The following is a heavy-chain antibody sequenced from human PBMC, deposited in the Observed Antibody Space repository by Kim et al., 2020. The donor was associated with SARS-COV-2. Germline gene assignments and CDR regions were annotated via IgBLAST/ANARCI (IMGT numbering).Heavy chain of an antibody. D-gene: IGHD1-20*01. Sequence: ASVKVSCKASGYTFFSYGIYWVRQAPGQRPEWLGWINVGNGNTRYSEKFQGRVTFTRDMSAETAYMEMSSLRSEDTALYFCARGGTYDWNYSYFKGMYVW. V-gene: IGHV1-3*01. CDR1: GYTFFSYG. CDR3: ARGGTYDWNYSYFKGMYV. CDR2: INVGNGNT. J-gene: IGHJ6*01.